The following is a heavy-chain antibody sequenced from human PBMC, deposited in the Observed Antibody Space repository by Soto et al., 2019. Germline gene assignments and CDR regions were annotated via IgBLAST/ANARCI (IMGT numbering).Heavy chain of an antibody. CDR2: IHHSGST. Sequence: PSETLSLTCAVSGASVSSKNWWTWIRQPPGKGLEWIGEIHHSGSTNYNPSLKSRVSTSVDKSNNQFSLKLSSVTAADTAVYYCARRPSRGFCNGVNCYDDSYYSGVDVWGQGTTVTVSS. D-gene: IGHD2-15*01. CDR3: ARRPSRGFCNGVNCYDDSYYSGVDV. J-gene: IGHJ6*02. V-gene: IGHV4-4*02. CDR1: GASVSSKNW.